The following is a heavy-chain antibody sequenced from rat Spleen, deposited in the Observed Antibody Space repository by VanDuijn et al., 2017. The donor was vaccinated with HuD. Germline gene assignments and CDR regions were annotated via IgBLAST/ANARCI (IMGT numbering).Heavy chain of an antibody. CDR2: ISTGGGHP. CDR1: GFTFSDYN. CDR3: TRRGNWVYWHFDF. D-gene: IGHD1-7*01. Sequence: EVQLVESGGGLVQPGRSLKLSCAASGFTFSDYNMAWVRQAPKKGLEWVASISTGGGHPYYRDSVKGRFSISRDDARSTLYLQMDSLRSEDAATYYCTRRGNWVYWHFDFWGPGTMVTVSS. J-gene: IGHJ1*01. V-gene: IGHV5-25*01.